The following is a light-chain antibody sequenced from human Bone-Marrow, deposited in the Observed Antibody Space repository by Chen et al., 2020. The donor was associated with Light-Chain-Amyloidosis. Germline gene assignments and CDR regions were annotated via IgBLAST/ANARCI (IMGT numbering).Light chain of an antibody. CDR2: TTD. CDR3: MLYMGSGTWV. Sequence: QTVVTQEPSFSVSPGGTITLTCGLSFDSVPTSSYLSCYQQTPGQTPRTLIYTTDTRSSGVPDLFSGSILGNKAALTITGAQADDESDYYCMLYMGSGTWVFGGGTKLTVL. V-gene: IGLV8-61*01. J-gene: IGLJ3*02. CDR1: FDSVPTSSY.